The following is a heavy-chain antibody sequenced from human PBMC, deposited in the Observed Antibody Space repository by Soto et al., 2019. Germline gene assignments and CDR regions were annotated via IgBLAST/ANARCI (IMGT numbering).Heavy chain of an antibody. V-gene: IGHV3-30*18. D-gene: IGHD6-19*01. Sequence: GGSLILSCAASGFTFSSYGMHWVRQAPGKGLEWVAVISYDGSNKYYADSVKGRFTISRDSSKNTLYLQMNSLRAEGTAVYYCAKEQDSSGPWYYYGMDVWGQGTRVTVSS. CDR2: ISYDGSNK. J-gene: IGHJ6*02. CDR3: AKEQDSSGPWYYYGMDV. CDR1: GFTFSSYG.